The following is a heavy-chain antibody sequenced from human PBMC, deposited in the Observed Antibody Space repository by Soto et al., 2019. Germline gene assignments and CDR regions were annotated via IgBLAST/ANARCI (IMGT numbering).Heavy chain of an antibody. J-gene: IGHJ4*02. V-gene: IGHV3-33*01. CDR1: GFTFSSYG. CDR2: IWYDGSNK. CDR3: ATALVAATDSFDY. D-gene: IGHD2-15*01. Sequence: QVQLVESGGGVVQPGRSLRLSCAASGFTFSSYGMHWVRQAPGKGLEWVAVIWYDGSNKYYADSVKGRFTISRDNSKNTLYLQMNRLRAEDTAVYYCATALVAATDSFDYWGQGTLVTVSS.